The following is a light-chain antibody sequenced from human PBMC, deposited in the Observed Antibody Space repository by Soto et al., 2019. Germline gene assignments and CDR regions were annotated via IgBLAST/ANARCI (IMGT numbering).Light chain of an antibody. J-gene: IGKJ2*01. CDR1: QSVSSN. CDR2: GAS. Sequence: EIVMTQSPATLSVSQGERAALSCRASQSVSSNFAWYQQKPGQAPSLLIYGASTRATGIPARFSGSGSGTEFTLTISSLQSEDFAVYYCQQYNNWPYTFGQGTKLEIK. V-gene: IGKV3-15*01. CDR3: QQYNNWPYT.